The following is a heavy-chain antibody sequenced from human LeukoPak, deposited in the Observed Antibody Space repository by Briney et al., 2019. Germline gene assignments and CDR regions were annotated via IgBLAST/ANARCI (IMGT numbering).Heavy chain of an antibody. Sequence: PSETLSLTCAVSGYSISSGYDWGWIRQPPGKGLEWIGSIYHSGSTYYNPSLKSRVTIPVDTSKNQFSLKLSSVTAADTAVYYCASYHHYYDSSGYYEAAFDIWGQGTMVTVSS. V-gene: IGHV4-38-2*01. CDR1: GYSISSGYD. CDR2: IYHSGST. J-gene: IGHJ3*02. CDR3: ASYHHYYDSSGYYEAAFDI. D-gene: IGHD3-22*01.